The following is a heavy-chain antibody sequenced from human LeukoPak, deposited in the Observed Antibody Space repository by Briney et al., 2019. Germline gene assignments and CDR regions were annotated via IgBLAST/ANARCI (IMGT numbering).Heavy chain of an antibody. V-gene: IGHV3-7*01. J-gene: IGHJ6*03. CDR3: ARDAPHIAAAGTEVSYYYYYMDV. CDR2: IKQDGSEK. CDR1: GFTFSSYW. D-gene: IGHD6-13*01. Sequence: QTGGSLRLSCAASGFTFSSYWMSWVRQAPGKGLEWVANIKQDGSEKYYVDSVKGRFTISRDNAKNSLYLQMNSLRAEDTAVYYCARDAPHIAAAGTEVSYYYYYMDVWGKGTTVTVSS.